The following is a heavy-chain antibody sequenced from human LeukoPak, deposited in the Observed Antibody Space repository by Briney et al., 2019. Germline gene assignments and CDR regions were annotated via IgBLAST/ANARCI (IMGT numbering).Heavy chain of an antibody. CDR1: GFTVSSNY. Sequence: GGSLRLSCAASGFTVSSNYMSWVRQAPGKGLEWVSAIYSGGSTYYADSVKGRFTISRDNSKNTLYLQMNSLRAEDTAVYYCARDCSGGSCYYWGQGTLVTVSS. CDR3: ARDCSGGSCYY. CDR2: IYSGGST. V-gene: IGHV3-66*01. D-gene: IGHD2-15*01. J-gene: IGHJ4*02.